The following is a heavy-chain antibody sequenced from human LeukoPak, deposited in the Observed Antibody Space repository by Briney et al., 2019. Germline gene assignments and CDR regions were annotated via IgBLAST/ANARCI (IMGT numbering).Heavy chain of an antibody. J-gene: IGHJ4*02. CDR1: GFTFSSYS. D-gene: IGHD6-19*01. CDR2: ISSSSSTI. Sequence: GGSLRLSCAAFGFTFSSYSMNWVRQAPGKGLEWVSYISSSSSTIYYADSVKGRFTISRDNAKNSLYLQMNSLRAEDTAVYYCARDLLAVAGTGGQGTLVTVSS. V-gene: IGHV3-48*01. CDR3: ARDLLAVAGT.